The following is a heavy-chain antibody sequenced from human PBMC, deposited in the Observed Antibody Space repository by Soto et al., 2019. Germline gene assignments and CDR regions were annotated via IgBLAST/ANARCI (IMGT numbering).Heavy chain of an antibody. CDR3: ARILLHYDILTGYYNVIDY. Sequence: QVTLKESGPVLVKPTETLTLTCTVSGFSLSNARMGVSWIRQPPGKALEWLAQIFSNDEKSYSTSLKSRLTNSKDTSKSQVVRTMTNMDPVDTATYYCARILLHYDILTGYYNVIDYWGQGTLVTVSS. D-gene: IGHD3-9*01. CDR2: IFSNDEK. CDR1: GFSLSNARMG. V-gene: IGHV2-26*01. J-gene: IGHJ4*02.